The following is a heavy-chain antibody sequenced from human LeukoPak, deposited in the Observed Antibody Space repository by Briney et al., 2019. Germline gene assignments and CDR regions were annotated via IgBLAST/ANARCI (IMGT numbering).Heavy chain of an antibody. CDR2: MNPNSGNT. V-gene: IGHV1-8*01. J-gene: IGHJ4*02. CDR3: ARREYGSGSYHLVY. Sequence: ASVKVSCKASGYTFTSYDINWVRQATGQGLEWMGWMNPNSGNTGYAQKFQGRVTMTTNTSISTAYRELSSLRSEDTAVYYRARREYGSGSYHLVYWGQGTLVTVSS. D-gene: IGHD3-10*01. CDR1: GYTFTSYD.